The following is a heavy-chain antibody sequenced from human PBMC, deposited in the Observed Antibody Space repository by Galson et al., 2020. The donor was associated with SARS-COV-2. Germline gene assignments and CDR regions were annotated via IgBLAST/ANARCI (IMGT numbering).Heavy chain of an antibody. V-gene: IGHV1-8*01. J-gene: IGHJ5*02. D-gene: IGHD5-18*01. CDR1: GYTFTNYD. CDR2: MNPKSGNK. CDR3: ARLWERGFGYGNWFDP. Sequence: ASVKVSCKASGYTFTNYDINWVRQATGQGLEWMGWMNPKSGNKGYVQKFQGSVTMTRDTSINTAYMELSSLRFEDTAVYYCARLWERGFGYGNWFDPWGQGTLVSVAS.